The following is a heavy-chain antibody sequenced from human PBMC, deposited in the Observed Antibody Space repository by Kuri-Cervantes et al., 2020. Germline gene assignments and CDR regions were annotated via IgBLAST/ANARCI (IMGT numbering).Heavy chain of an antibody. D-gene: IGHD2-15*01. CDR1: GFTFSSYS. J-gene: IGHJ4*02. V-gene: IGHV3-7*01. CDR3: ARGSATVSTTNDY. CDR2: IKQDGSEK. Sequence: GGSLRLSCAASGFTFSSYSMNWVRQAPGKGLEWVANIKQDGSEKYYVDSVKGRFTISRDNAKNSLYLQMNSLRAEDTAVYYCARGSATVSTTNDYWGQGTLVTVSS.